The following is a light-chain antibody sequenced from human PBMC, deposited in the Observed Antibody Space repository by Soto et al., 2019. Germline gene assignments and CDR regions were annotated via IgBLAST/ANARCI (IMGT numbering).Light chain of an antibody. J-gene: IGKJ5*01. CDR1: QSVSGK. Sequence: EVLMTQSPATLSVSPGERATLSCRASQSVSGKLAWYQQKPGQPPRLLIYGASSRATGIPDRFSGSGSGTDFTLTISRLEPEDFAVFYCQHYDSLPITFGQGTRLEIK. CDR2: GAS. V-gene: IGKV3-20*01. CDR3: QHYDSLPIT.